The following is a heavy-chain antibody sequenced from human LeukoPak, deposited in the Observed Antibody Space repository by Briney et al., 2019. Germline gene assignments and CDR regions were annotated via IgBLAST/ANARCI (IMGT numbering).Heavy chain of an antibody. CDR3: SYSSSWYSLFDY. CDR1: GFTFSSYG. Sequence: PGGSLRLSCAASGFTFSSYGMHWVRQAPGKGLEWVAFIRYDGSNKHYADSVKGRFTISRDNSKNTLYLQMNSLRAEDTAVYYCSYSSSWYSLFDYWGQGTLVTVSS. J-gene: IGHJ4*02. D-gene: IGHD6-13*01. CDR2: IRYDGSNK. V-gene: IGHV3-30*02.